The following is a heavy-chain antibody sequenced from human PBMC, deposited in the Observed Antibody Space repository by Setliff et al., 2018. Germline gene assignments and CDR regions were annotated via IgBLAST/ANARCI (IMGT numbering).Heavy chain of an antibody. J-gene: IGHJ4*02. D-gene: IGHD2-15*01. V-gene: IGHV4-61*09. CDR2: ISPSGST. Sequence: SETLSLTCTVSGASISSGGYYWTWIRQPAGKALEWIGHISPSGSTTYNPSLKSRLTITKDTSKNQVVLTMTNLDPVDTATYYCAHDGKWSTVPLDYWGQGALVTV. CDR1: GASISSGGYY. CDR3: AHDGKWSTVPLDY.